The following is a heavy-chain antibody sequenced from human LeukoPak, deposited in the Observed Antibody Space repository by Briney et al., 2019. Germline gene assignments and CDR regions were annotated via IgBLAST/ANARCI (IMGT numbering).Heavy chain of an antibody. V-gene: IGHV3-48*03. CDR2: ISSGGDSI. J-gene: IGHJ5*02. CDR1: GFTFSSYE. CDR3: ARGHYGSA. D-gene: IGHD3-10*01. Sequence: SGMSLRLSCAASGFTFSSYEMNWVRQAPGKGLEWVSYISSGGDSIKYADSVKGRFTISRDNAKNSLSLQMNSLRAEDTAVYYCARGHYGSAWGQGTLVTVSS.